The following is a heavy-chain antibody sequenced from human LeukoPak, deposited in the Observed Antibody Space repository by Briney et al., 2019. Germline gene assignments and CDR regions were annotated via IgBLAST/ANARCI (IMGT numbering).Heavy chain of an antibody. Sequence: ASVKVSCKASGYTFTSYDINWVRQATGQGLEWMGWMNPNSGNTGYAQKFQGRATMTRNTSISTAYMELSSLRSEDTAVYYCARVPLGVTIFGVVTTLYYYYYGMDVWGQGTTVTVSS. CDR3: ARVPLGVTIFGVVTTLYYYYYGMDV. V-gene: IGHV1-8*01. CDR2: MNPNSGNT. CDR1: GYTFTSYD. D-gene: IGHD3-3*01. J-gene: IGHJ6*02.